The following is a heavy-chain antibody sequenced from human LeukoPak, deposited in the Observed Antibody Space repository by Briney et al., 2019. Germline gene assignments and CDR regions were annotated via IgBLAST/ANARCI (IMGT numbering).Heavy chain of an antibody. CDR3: ARDRYSSGPRYGMDV. CDR2: IYYSGST. J-gene: IGHJ6*02. V-gene: IGHV4-59*01. D-gene: IGHD6-19*01. Sequence: SETLSLTCTVSGGSISSYYWSWIRQPPGKGLEWIGYIYYSGSTNYNPSLKSRVTISVDTSKNQFSLKLSSVTAADTAVYYCARDRYSSGPRYGMDVWAKGPRSPSP. CDR1: GGSISSYY.